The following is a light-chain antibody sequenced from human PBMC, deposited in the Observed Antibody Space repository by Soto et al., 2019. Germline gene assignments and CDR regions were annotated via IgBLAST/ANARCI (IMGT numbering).Light chain of an antibody. CDR2: GAS. V-gene: IGKV3-15*01. CDR3: QHYTNWPQWT. Sequence: EIVMTQSPATLSVSPGERATLSCRASQSISSNLAWYQQKPGQAPRLLIYGASTRATGIPARFSGSGSGTEFPLTISSLQYDDFAVYYCQHYTNWPQWTFGQGTKVEIK. J-gene: IGKJ1*01. CDR1: QSISSN.